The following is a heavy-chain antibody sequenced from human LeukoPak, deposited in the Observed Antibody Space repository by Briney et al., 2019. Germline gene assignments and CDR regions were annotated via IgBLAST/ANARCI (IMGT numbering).Heavy chain of an antibody. CDR1: GFAFSSYW. Sequence: PGGSLRLSCAASGFAFSSYWMSWVRQAPGKGLEWLANIKQDGSEKYYVDSVKGRFTISRDNAKNSLYLQMNSLRAEDTAVYYCATPVVAPYYGSGSYSDYWGQGTLVTVSS. CDR2: IKQDGSEK. J-gene: IGHJ4*02. V-gene: IGHV3-7*01. CDR3: ATPVVAPYYGSGSYSDY. D-gene: IGHD3-10*01.